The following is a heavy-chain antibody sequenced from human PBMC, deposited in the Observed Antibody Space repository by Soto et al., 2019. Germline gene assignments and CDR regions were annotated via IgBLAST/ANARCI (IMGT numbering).Heavy chain of an antibody. Sequence: ASVKVSCKASGYTFTSYGISWVRQAPGQGLEWMGWISAYNGNTNYAQKLQGRVTITRDTSASAAYMELSSLSSEDTAVYYCARAVAVAADFDYWGQGTLVTVSS. D-gene: IGHD6-19*01. V-gene: IGHV1-18*01. CDR2: ISAYNGNT. CDR1: GYTFTSYG. J-gene: IGHJ4*02. CDR3: ARAVAVAADFDY.